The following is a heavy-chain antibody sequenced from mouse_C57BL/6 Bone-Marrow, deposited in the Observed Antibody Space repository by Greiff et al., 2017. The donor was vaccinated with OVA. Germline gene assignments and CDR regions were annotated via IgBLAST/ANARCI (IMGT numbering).Heavy chain of an antibody. CDR3: ARPPRHYAMDY. Sequence: DVMLVESGGGLVKPGGSLKLSCAASGFTFSDYGMHWVRQAPEKGLEWVAYISSGSSTIYYADTVKGRFTISRDNAKNTLFLQMTSLRSEDTAMYYCARPPRHYAMDYWGQGTSVTVSS. CDR1: GFTFSDYG. J-gene: IGHJ4*01. V-gene: IGHV5-17*01. CDR2: ISSGSSTI.